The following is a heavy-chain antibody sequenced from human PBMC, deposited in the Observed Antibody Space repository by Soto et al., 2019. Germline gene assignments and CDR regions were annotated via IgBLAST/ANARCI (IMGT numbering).Heavy chain of an antibody. Sequence: SETLSLTCTVSGGSISSGGYYWSWIRQHPGKGLEWIGYIYYSGSTYYNPSLKSRVTISVDTSKNQFSLKLSSVTAADTAVYYCARAGYRYASEFDPWGQGTLVTVSS. V-gene: IGHV4-31*03. CDR2: IYYSGST. CDR3: ARAGYRYASEFDP. D-gene: IGHD5-18*01. CDR1: GGSISSGGYY. J-gene: IGHJ5*02.